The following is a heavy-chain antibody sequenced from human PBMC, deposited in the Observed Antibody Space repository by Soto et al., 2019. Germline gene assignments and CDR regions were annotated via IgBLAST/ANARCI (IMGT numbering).Heavy chain of an antibody. Sequence: QVQLVESGGGLVKPGGSLRLSCAASGFTFSDYYMSWIRQAPGKGLEWVSNINIRGSSIYYADSVKGRFTISRDNAKHSLYPQMNSLRAEDTAVYYCARELTTVTFDYWGRGTLVTVSS. CDR2: INIRGSSI. CDR1: GFTFSDYY. D-gene: IGHD4-17*01. J-gene: IGHJ4*02. V-gene: IGHV3-11*01. CDR3: ARELTTVTFDY.